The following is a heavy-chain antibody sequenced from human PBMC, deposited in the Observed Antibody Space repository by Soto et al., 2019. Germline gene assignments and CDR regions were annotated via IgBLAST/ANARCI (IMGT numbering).Heavy chain of an antibody. J-gene: IGHJ4*02. Sequence: GGSLRLSCAASGFTFSTYGMHWVRQAPGKGLEWVAFMSYDGSNKYYADSVQGRFTISRDNAKNSLYLQMNSLRAEDTAVYYCATYSSSWFLPTDWGQGTLVTVSS. CDR3: ATYSSSWFLPTD. D-gene: IGHD6-13*01. CDR2: MSYDGSNK. CDR1: GFTFSTYG. V-gene: IGHV3-30*03.